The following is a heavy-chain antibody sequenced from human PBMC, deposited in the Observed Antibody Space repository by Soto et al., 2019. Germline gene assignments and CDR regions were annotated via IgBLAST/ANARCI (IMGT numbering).Heavy chain of an antibody. D-gene: IGHD7-27*01. CDR3: ARGPSGDKVHY. CDR2: IYYSGST. J-gene: IGHJ4*02. V-gene: IGHV4-39*02. Sequence: SETLSLTCTVSGGSVSSSSCYWGWIRQPPGKGLEWIGSIYYSGSTYYNPSLKSRVTISVDTSKNHFSLTLSSVTAADTAVYYCARGPSGDKVHYWGQGALVTVSS. CDR1: GGSVSSSSCY.